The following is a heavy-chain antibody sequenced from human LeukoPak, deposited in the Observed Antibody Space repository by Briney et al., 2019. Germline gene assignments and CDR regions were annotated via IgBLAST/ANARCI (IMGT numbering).Heavy chain of an antibody. V-gene: IGHV1-46*01. D-gene: IGHD1-26*01. CDR3: ARGGSHDNYYYGMDV. Sequence: ASVKISCKASGYTFTSYYMHWVRQAPGQGLEWMGIINPSGGSTSYAQKFQGRVTMTRDTSTSTVYMELSSLRSEDTAVYYCARGGSHDNYYYGMDVWGQGTTVTVSS. CDR1: GYTFTSYY. CDR2: INPSGGST. J-gene: IGHJ6*02.